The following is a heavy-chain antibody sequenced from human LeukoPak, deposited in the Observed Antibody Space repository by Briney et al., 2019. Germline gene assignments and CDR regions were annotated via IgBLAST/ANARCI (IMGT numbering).Heavy chain of an antibody. CDR2: INPSGGST. CDR3: ARGVRYYYDSSGSAVNYYYYMDV. CDR1: GYTFISYY. V-gene: IGHV1-46*01. J-gene: IGHJ6*03. D-gene: IGHD3-22*01. Sequence: ASVKVSCKASGYTFISYYMHWVRQAPGHGLEWMGKINPSGGSTTYVQKFQGRVTMTRDTSTSTVYMELSSLRSDDTAVYYCARGVRYYYDSSGSAVNYYYYMDVWGKGTTVTISS.